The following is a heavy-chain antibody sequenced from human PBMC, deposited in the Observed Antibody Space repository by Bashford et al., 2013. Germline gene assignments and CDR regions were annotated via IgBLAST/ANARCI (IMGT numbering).Heavy chain of an antibody. D-gene: IGHD1-1*01. J-gene: IGHJ6*02. CDR3: AKDPTDGTGKDYGMDV. CDR2: INHSGST. V-gene: IGHV4-34*01. CDR1: GGSFSDYY. Sequence: SETLSLTCAVYGGSFSDYYWIWIRQPPGRGWSGLGKINHSGSTNYNPSLKSRVTISVDTSKNQFSLKLSSVTAADTAVYYCAKDPTDGTGKDYGMDVWGQGTTVTVSS.